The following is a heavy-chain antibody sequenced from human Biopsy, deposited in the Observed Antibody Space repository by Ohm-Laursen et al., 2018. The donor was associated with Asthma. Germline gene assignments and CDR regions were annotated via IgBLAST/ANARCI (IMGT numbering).Heavy chain of an antibody. Sequence: SDTLPLTCTVSGGSINIGDYYWSWIRQHPVKGLEWIGHIYYSGSTYYNPSLKSRVSISLDTSKNQFSLSLTSVTAADTAVYYCARTTYGHDGFDPWGQGTLVTVSS. CDR3: ARTTYGHDGFDP. CDR1: GGSINIGDYY. V-gene: IGHV4-31*03. J-gene: IGHJ5*02. CDR2: IYYSGST. D-gene: IGHD4-17*01.